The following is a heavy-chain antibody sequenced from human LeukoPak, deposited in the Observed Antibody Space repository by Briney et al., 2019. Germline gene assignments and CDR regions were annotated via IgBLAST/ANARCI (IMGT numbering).Heavy chain of an antibody. CDR1: GFTFSDYY. V-gene: IGHV3-11*01. J-gene: IGHJ6*03. Sequence: PGGSLRLSCAASGFTFSDYYMNWIRQAPGKGLEWVSYISTSGSSTYYADSVKGRFIISRDNAKNSLYLQMNSLRAEDTAVYYCARGTTIFGVVTLAGYYYYMDVWGKGTTVTVSS. CDR2: ISTSGSST. CDR3: ARGTTIFGVVTLAGYYYYMDV. D-gene: IGHD3-3*01.